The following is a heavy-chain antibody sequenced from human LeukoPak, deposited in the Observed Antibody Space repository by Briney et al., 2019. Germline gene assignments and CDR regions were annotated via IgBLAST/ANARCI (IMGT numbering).Heavy chain of an antibody. J-gene: IGHJ4*02. CDR2: INSDGSTI. CDR1: GFTFSSYW. V-gene: IGHV3-74*01. D-gene: IGHD2-2*02. CDR3: ARAGQYRFDY. Sequence: SGGSLRRSCAGSGFTFSSYWMPWVRQAPGEGLLWVSRINSDGSTIDYADSVKGRFTISRDNAKNTLYLHLSSLRVDDTAVYYCARAGQYRFDYWGQGTLVTVSS.